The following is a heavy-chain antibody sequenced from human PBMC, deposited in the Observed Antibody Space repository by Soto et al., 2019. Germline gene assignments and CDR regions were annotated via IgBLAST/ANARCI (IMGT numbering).Heavy chain of an antibody. D-gene: IGHD3-10*02. J-gene: IGHJ4*02. CDR3: AGASSRVSSVVAAY. Sequence: ASVKVSCKASNASLSSHFINWVRQAPGEGLEWMGIINPGPNGAGYSKEFQGRLTLTSDMPSSTVYMQLSNLWSDDTAVYYCAGASSRVSSVVAAYWGQGTLVTVAS. V-gene: IGHV1-46*01. CDR2: INPGPNGA. CDR1: NASLSSHF.